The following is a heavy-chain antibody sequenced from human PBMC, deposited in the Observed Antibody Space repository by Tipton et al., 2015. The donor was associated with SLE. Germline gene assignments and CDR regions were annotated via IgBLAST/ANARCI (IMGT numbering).Heavy chain of an antibody. V-gene: IGHV3-49*04. CDR3: ARDRVIGSPPRYYGMDV. CDR1: GFIFSNYR. Sequence: SLRLSCETSGFIFSNYRMSWVRQAPGKGLEWVGFIKKNFYGATTEYAASVKGRFTISRDDYKSIAYLQMDSLTTDDTAMYYCARDRVIGSPPRYYGMDVWGQGTTVTVSS. D-gene: IGHD2/OR15-2a*01. J-gene: IGHJ6*02. CDR2: IKKNFYGATT.